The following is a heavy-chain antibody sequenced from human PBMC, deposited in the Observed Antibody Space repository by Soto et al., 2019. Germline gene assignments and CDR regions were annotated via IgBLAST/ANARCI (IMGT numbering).Heavy chain of an antibody. CDR3: ARDSGYFSEGTFDY. D-gene: IGHD3-10*01. CDR2: IYSGGST. V-gene: IGHV3-66*01. CDR1: GFTVSSNY. Sequence: GGSLRLSCAASGFTVSSNYMSWVRQAPGKGLEWVSVIYSGGSTYYADSVKGRFTISRDNSKNTLYLQMNSLRAEDTAVYYCARDSGYFSEGTFDYWGQGTLVTVSS. J-gene: IGHJ4*02.